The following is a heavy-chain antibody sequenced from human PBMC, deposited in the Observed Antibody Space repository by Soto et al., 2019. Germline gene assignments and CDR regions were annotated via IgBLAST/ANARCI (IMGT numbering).Heavy chain of an antibody. J-gene: IGHJ4*02. Sequence: ASVKVSSKASGYTFTSYAMHWVRQAPGQRLEWMGWINAGNGNTKYSQKFQGRVTITRDTSASTAYMELSSLRSEDTAVYYCARSHSVVQNDYWGQGTLVTVSS. CDR1: GYTFTSYA. D-gene: IGHD3-10*01. V-gene: IGHV1-3*01. CDR3: ARSHSVVQNDY. CDR2: INAGNGNT.